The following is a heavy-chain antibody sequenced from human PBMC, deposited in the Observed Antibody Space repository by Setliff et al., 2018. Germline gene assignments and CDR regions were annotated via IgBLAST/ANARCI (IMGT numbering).Heavy chain of an antibody. Sequence: PGGSLRLSCAASGFTFSSYSMNWVRQAPGRGLEWVSSISSSSSYIFYAESLKGRFTISRDNAKNSLYLQMNSLRAEDTAVYYCARAGLPYAADVWGQGTKVTVSS. CDR1: GFTFSSYS. CDR3: ARAGLPYAADV. CDR2: ISSSSSYI. D-gene: IGHD2-21*02. J-gene: IGHJ3*01. V-gene: IGHV3-21*03.